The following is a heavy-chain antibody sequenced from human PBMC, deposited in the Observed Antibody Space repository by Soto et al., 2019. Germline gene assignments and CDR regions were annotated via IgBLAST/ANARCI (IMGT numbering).Heavy chain of an antibody. Sequence: GGSLRLSCAASGFTFSSYAMHWVRQAPGKGLEWVAVISYDGSNKYYADSVKGRFTISRDNSKNTRYLQMNSLRAEDTAVYYCARDAGGRTTVENWFDPWGQGTLVTVSS. D-gene: IGHD4-4*01. CDR3: ARDAGGRTTVENWFDP. J-gene: IGHJ5*02. V-gene: IGHV3-30-3*01. CDR2: ISYDGSNK. CDR1: GFTFSSYA.